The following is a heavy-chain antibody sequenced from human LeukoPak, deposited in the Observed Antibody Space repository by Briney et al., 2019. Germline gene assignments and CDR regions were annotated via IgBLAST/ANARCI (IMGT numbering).Heavy chain of an antibody. CDR3: ARDVSYHFSFDY. CDR2: ISYDGVNK. CDR1: GFTFSSHA. V-gene: IGHV3-30-3*01. Sequence: GGSLRLSCEASGFTFSSHAIHWVRQAPGKGLEWVAFISYDGVNKHYADSVKGRFTLSRDNSKNTLYLQMNSLRAEDTAVYYCARDVSYHFSFDYWGQGTLVTVSS. J-gene: IGHJ4*02. D-gene: IGHD3-3*02.